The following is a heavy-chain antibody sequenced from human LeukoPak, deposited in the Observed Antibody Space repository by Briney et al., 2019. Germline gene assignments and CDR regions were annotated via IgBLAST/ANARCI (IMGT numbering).Heavy chain of an antibody. CDR3: ARGVIVVPGTGGAFDY. CDR2: IYYTGST. J-gene: IGHJ4*02. V-gene: IGHV4-59*08. D-gene: IGHD6-19*01. CDR1: GGSISSYY. Sequence: SETLSLTCTVSGGSISSYYWSWIRQPPGKGLEWIGYIYYTGSTNYNPSLKSRVTISVDTSKNQFSLKLSSVSAADTAVYYCARGVIVVPGTGGAFDYWGQGTLVTVSS.